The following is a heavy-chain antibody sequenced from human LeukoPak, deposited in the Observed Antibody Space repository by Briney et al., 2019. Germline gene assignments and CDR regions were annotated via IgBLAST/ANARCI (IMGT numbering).Heavy chain of an antibody. Sequence: ASVKVSCKASGYTFTGYYMHWVRQAPGQGLEWMGWINPNSGGTNYAQKFQGRVTMTRDTSISTAYMELSRLRSDDTAVYYCAGPKYNWNEGFEFDYWGQGTLVTVSS. CDR1: GYTFTGYY. V-gene: IGHV1-2*02. CDR2: INPNSGGT. CDR3: AGPKYNWNEGFEFDY. J-gene: IGHJ4*02. D-gene: IGHD1-1*01.